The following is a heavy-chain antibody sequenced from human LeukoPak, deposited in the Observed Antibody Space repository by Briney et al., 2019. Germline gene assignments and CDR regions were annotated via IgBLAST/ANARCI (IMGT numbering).Heavy chain of an antibody. CDR3: AKTMGTAAVYYFDY. CDR1: GFMFSGYA. Sequence: QPGRSLRLSCAASGFMFSGYAMHWVRQAPGKGLEWVAVISYDGNNEFYADSVKGRFTISRDNSKNTLYLQMNSLRAEDTAVYYCAKTMGTAAVYYFDYWGQGTLVTVSS. D-gene: IGHD6-13*01. V-gene: IGHV3-30-3*02. CDR2: ISYDGNNE. J-gene: IGHJ4*02.